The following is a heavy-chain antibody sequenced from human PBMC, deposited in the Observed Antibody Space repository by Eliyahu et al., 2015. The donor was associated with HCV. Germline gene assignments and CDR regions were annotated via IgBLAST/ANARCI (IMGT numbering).Heavy chain of an antibody. CDR2: INPNSGGT. V-gene: IGHV1-2*04. CDR3: ARSQVGYYGSGSLSHFGY. Sequence: QVQLVQSGAEVKKPGASVKVSCKASGYTFTGXYMHXVRQAPGQGLEWMGWINPNSGGTNYAQKFQGWVTMTRDTSISTAYMELSRLRSDDTAVYYCARSQVGYYGSGSLSHFGYWGQGTLVTVSS. J-gene: IGHJ4*02. CDR1: GYTFTGXY. D-gene: IGHD3-10*01.